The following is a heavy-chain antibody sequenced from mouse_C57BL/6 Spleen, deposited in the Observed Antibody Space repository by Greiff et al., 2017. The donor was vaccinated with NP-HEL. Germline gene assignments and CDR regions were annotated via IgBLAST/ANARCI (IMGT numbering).Heavy chain of an antibody. CDR3: ARGYYSNWYFDV. J-gene: IGHJ1*03. V-gene: IGHV14-2*01. D-gene: IGHD2-5*01. Sequence: VHVKQSGAELVKPGASVSLSCTASGFTITDCYMHWVKQRTAQGLVGFGRIDPEDGETKYAPKFQGKATITADTSSNTAYLQLSSLTSEDTAVYYCARGYYSNWYFDVCGTGTTVTVSS. CDR2: IDPEDGET. CDR1: GFTITDCY.